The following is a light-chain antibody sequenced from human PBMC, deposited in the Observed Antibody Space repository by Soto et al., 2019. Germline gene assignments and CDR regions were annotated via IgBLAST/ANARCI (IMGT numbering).Light chain of an antibody. J-gene: IGLJ1*01. V-gene: IGLV3-21*02. Sequence: SYELTQPPSVSVAPGQTARFACGGNNSGSRSVHWYQQRPGQAPILVVFDDDDRPSGIPERFSGSNSGNTATLTIIRVEAGDEADYYCQVWDTSIYQYVFGSGTKVTVL. CDR3: QVWDTSIYQYV. CDR1: NSGSRS. CDR2: DDD.